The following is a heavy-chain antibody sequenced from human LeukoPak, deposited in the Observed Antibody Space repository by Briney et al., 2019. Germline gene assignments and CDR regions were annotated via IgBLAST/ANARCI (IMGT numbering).Heavy chain of an antibody. Sequence: GSLRLSCTASGFTFISGWMSWVRQAPGKGLEWVGRIKSNSDGGATDYAAPVQGRFTISRDDSKNTLYLQMNSLKTGDTAVYYCTTDLGYCSGGSCHRARFDYWGQGTLVTVSS. D-gene: IGHD2-15*01. CDR3: TTDLGYCSGGSCHRARFDY. V-gene: IGHV3-15*01. CDR1: GFTFISGW. J-gene: IGHJ4*02. CDR2: IKSNSDGGAT.